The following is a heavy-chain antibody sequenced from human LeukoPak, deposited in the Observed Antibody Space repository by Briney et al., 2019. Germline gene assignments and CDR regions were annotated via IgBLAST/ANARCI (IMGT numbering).Heavy chain of an antibody. J-gene: IGHJ6*03. CDR3: ARAKVIQLSPRAAYYYDSSGYYSYYYMDV. V-gene: IGHV4-34*01. CDR1: GFTFSSYE. CDR2: INHSGST. D-gene: IGHD3-22*01. Sequence: GSLRLSCAASGFTFSSYEMNWVRQAPGKGLEWIGEINHSGSTNYNPSLKSRITISVDTSKNQFSLKLSSVTAADTAVYYCARAKVIQLSPRAAYYYDSSGYYSYYYMDVWGKGTTVTVSS.